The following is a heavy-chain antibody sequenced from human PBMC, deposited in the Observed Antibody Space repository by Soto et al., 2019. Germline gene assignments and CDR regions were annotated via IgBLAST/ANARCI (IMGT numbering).Heavy chain of an antibody. D-gene: IGHD3-22*01. Sequence: ASVKVSCKASGYTFTGYYMHWVRQAPGQGLEWMGWINPNSGGTNYAQKFQGRVTMTRDTSISTAYMELSRLRSDDTAVYYCARDQDTFRLVVVTSYGMDVWGQGTTVTVSS. CDR3: ARDQDTFRLVVVTSYGMDV. CDR1: GYTFTGYY. CDR2: INPNSGGT. V-gene: IGHV1-2*02. J-gene: IGHJ6*02.